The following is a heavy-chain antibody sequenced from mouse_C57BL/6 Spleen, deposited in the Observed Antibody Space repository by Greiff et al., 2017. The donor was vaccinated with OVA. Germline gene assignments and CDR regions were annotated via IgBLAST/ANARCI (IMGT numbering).Heavy chain of an antibody. J-gene: IGHJ4*01. V-gene: IGHV2-6-1*01. CDR2: IWSDGST. CDR1: GFSLTSYG. CDR3: ARHPHYGSSYGYAMDY. Sequence: VKLVESGPGLVAPSQSLSITCTVSGFSLTSYGVHWVRQPPGKGLEWLVVIWSDGSTTYNSALKSRLSISKDNSKSQVFLKMNSLQTDDTAMYYCARHPHYGSSYGYAMDYWGQGTSVTVSS. D-gene: IGHD1-1*01.